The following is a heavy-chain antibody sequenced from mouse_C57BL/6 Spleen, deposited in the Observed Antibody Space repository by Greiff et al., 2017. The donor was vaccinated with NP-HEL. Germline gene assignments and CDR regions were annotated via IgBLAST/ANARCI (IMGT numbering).Heavy chain of an antibody. CDR3: ARGGHDDGSSYAMDY. V-gene: IGHV1-55*01. CDR1: GYTFTSYW. Sequence: QVQLQQPGAELVKPGASVKMSCKASGYTFTSYWITWVKQRPGQGLEWIGDIYPGSGSTNYNEKFKSKATLTVDTSSSTAYMQLSSLTSEDSAVYYCARGGHDDGSSYAMDYWGQGTSVTVSS. J-gene: IGHJ4*01. CDR2: IYPGSGST. D-gene: IGHD1-1*01.